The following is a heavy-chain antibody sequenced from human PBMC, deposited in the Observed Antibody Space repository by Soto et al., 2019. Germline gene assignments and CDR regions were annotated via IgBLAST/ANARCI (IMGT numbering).Heavy chain of an antibody. CDR2: IYSGGTT. CDR1: GFTVSSNY. D-gene: IGHD6-6*01. Sequence: EVQLVETGGGLIQPGGSLRLSCEVTGFTVSSNYMSWVRQAPGKGLEWVSVIYSGGTTYSADSVKDRFTISRDDSKNTLYLQMNSLRAEDTAVYYCARAWWSSSRWFDPWGQGTLVTVSS. CDR3: ARAWWSSSRWFDP. V-gene: IGHV3-53*02. J-gene: IGHJ5*02.